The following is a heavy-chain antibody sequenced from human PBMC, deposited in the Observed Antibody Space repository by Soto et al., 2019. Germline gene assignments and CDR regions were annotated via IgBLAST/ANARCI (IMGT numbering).Heavy chain of an antibody. J-gene: IGHJ5*02. CDR2: IYYSGST. V-gene: IGHV4-31*03. D-gene: IGHD3-10*01. Sequence: QVQLQESGPGLVKPSQTLSLTCTVSGGSISSGGYYWSWIRQHPGKGLEWIGYIYYSGSTYYNPSLKIRVTISVDTSKNQFSLRLSSVTAADTAVYYCARGYGSGSLRWFDPWGQGTLVTVSS. CDR1: GGSISSGGYY. CDR3: ARGYGSGSLRWFDP.